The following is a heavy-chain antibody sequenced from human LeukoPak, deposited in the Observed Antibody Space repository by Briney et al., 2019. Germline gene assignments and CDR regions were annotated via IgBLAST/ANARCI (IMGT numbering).Heavy chain of an antibody. J-gene: IGHJ4*02. V-gene: IGHV3-23*01. CDR3: AKDGSSTWNPPYYFDY. D-gene: IGHD6-13*01. Sequence: GGSLRLSCAASGFTFSNAWMSYVRLAPGKGLEWVSTVSGSGGSRYYADSVRGRFSISRDNSKNTLYLQMSSLRADDTAVYYCAKDGSSTWNPPYYFDYWGQGILLTVSS. CDR2: VSGSGGSR. CDR1: GFTFSNAW.